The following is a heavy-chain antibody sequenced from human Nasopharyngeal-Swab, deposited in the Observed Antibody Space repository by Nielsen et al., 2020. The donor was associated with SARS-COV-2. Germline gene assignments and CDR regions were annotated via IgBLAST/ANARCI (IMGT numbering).Heavy chain of an antibody. V-gene: IGHV3-49*03. CDR2: IRSKAYGGTT. CDR1: GFTFGDYA. J-gene: IGHJ6*02. CDR3: TRVLGHSSGWGAPASYYYYYGMDV. Sequence: GGSLRLSCTASGFTFGDYAMSWFRQAPGKGLEWVGFIRSKAYGGTTEYAASVKGRFTMSRDDSKSIAYLQMNSLKTEDTAVYYCTRVLGHSSGWGAPASYYYYYGMDVWGQGTTVTVSS. D-gene: IGHD6-19*01.